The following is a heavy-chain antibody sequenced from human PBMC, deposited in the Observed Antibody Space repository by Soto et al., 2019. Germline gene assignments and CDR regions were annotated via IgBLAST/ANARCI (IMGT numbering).Heavy chain of an antibody. CDR1: GFTFSSYG. CDR3: AKGGGPNWYFDL. D-gene: IGHD3-16*01. Sequence: PGGSLRLSCAASGFTFSSYGMHWVRQAPGKGLEWVAVISYDGSNKYYADSVKGRFTISRDNSKNTLYLQMNSLRAEDTAVYYCAKGGGPNWYFDLWGRGTLVTVSS. CDR2: ISYDGSNK. J-gene: IGHJ2*01. V-gene: IGHV3-30*18.